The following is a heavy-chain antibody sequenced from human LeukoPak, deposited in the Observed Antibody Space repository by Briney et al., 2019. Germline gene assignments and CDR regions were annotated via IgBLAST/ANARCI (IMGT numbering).Heavy chain of an antibody. J-gene: IGHJ6*02. D-gene: IGHD6-19*01. CDR2: IKQGGSEK. CDR3: ARSLAVADPYYGMDV. Sequence: GGSLRLSCAASGFTFSSYWMSWVRQAPGKGLEWVANIKQGGSEKYYVDSVKGRFTISRDNAKNSLYLQMNSLRAEDTAVYYCARSLAVADPYYGMDVWGQGTTVTVSS. CDR1: GFTFSSYW. V-gene: IGHV3-7*01.